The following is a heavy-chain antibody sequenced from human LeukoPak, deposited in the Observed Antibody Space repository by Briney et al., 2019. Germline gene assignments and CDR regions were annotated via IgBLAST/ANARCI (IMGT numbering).Heavy chain of an antibody. V-gene: IGHV3-48*04. Sequence: PGGSLRLSCAASGFTFSSYSMNWVRQAPGKGLEWVPYISSSSSTIYYADSVKGRFTISRDSAKNSLYLQMNSLRAEDTAVYYCAKTAPVVTANLPDYWGQGTLVTVSS. D-gene: IGHD2-21*02. CDR1: GFTFSSYS. J-gene: IGHJ4*02. CDR3: AKTAPVVTANLPDY. CDR2: ISSSSSTI.